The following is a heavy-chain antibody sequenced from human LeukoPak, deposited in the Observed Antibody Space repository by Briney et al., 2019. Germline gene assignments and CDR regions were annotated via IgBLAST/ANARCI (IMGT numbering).Heavy chain of an antibody. J-gene: IGHJ6*02. CDR2: IYYSGST. CDR1: GGSISSSSYY. V-gene: IGHV4-61*05. Sequence: SETLSLTCTVSGGSISSSSYYWGWIRQPPGKGLEWIGYIYYSGSTNYNPSLKSRVTISVDTSKNQFSLKLSSVTAADTAVYYCARVLAAAGTTYGYYYGMDVWGQGTTVTVSS. D-gene: IGHD6-13*01. CDR3: ARVLAAAGTTYGYYYGMDV.